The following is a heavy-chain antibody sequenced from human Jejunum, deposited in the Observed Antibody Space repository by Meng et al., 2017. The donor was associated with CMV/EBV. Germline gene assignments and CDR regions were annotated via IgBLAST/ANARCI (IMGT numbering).Heavy chain of an antibody. CDR2: IYRGDDK. D-gene: IGHD1-26*01. CDR3: AHFVGGYYPSRPDY. J-gene: IGHJ4*02. CDR1: GFSPSTSGVG. Sequence: QITLQQSGPTLLNPPQTPTLTCSFSGFSPSTSGVGVGWIRQPPGKALEWLALIYRGDDKRYSPSLNSRLTIAKDTSKNEVVLTLTNMGPIDTGTYYCAHFVGGYYPSRPDYWGQGTLVTVSS. V-gene: IGHV2-5*02.